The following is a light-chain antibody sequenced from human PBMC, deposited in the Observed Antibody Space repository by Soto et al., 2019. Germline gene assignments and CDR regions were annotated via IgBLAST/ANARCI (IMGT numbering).Light chain of an antibody. CDR3: QQYNNWPLT. V-gene: IGKV3-15*01. Sequence: EIVLTQSPATLSLSPGERATLSFRASHSVSSTLAWYQQKPCQSPRLIIYGASTRATCIPARFSSSGSGTEFTLTLSSLQSEDFAVYYCQQYNNWPLTFVQGTKLEIK. CDR1: HSVSST. CDR2: GAS. J-gene: IGKJ1*01.